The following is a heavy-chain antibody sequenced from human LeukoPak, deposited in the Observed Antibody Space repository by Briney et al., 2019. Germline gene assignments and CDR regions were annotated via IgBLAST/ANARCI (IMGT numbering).Heavy chain of an antibody. Sequence: GRSLRLSCAASGFTFSSYAMHWVRQAPGKGLEWVAVISYDGSNKYYADSVKGRFTISRDNSKNTLYLQMNSLRAEDTAVYYCARDDGIAAAGPFDYWGQGTLVTASS. CDR3: ARDDGIAAAGPFDY. CDR1: GFTFSSYA. CDR2: ISYDGSNK. D-gene: IGHD6-13*01. V-gene: IGHV3-30*04. J-gene: IGHJ4*02.